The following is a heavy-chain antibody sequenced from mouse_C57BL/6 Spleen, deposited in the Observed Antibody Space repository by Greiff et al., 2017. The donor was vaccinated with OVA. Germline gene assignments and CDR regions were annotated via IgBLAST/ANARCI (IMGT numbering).Heavy chain of an antibody. CDR2: IWSDGST. CDR3: AREGGSNYGAMDY. CDR1: GFSLTSYG. D-gene: IGHD2-5*01. Sequence: QVQLQQSGPGLVAPSQSLSITCTVSGFSLTSYGVHWVRQPPGKGLEWLVVIWSDGSTTYNSALKSRLSISKDNSNSQVFLKMNSLQTDDTAKYYWAREGGSNYGAMDYWGQGTSVTVSS. V-gene: IGHV2-6*03. J-gene: IGHJ4*01.